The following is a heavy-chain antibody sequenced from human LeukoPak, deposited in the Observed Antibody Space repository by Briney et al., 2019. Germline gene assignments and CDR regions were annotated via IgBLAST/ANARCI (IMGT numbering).Heavy chain of an antibody. CDR2: ISSSSSTI. V-gene: IGHV3-48*01. Sequence: QPGGSLRLSCAASGFTFSNCSMNWVRQAPGKGLEWISYISSSSSTIYYADSVKGRFTISRDNAKNSLYLQMNSLRAEDTAVYYCARDLMAAAGGPWGQGTLVTVSS. CDR3: ARDLMAAAGGP. CDR1: GFTFSNCS. J-gene: IGHJ5*02. D-gene: IGHD6-13*01.